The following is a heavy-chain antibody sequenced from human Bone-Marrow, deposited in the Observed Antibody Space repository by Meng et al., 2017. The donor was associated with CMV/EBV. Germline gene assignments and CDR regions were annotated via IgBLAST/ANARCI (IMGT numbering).Heavy chain of an antibody. V-gene: IGHV5-51*01. CDR1: FTGDW. Sequence: FTGDWIGWVRQMPGKGLGWMGIIYPGDSDTSYSPSFRGQVTISADKSISTAYLQWSSLKASDTAMYYCARGGDCSSTSCLQPENWFDPWGQGTLVTVSS. D-gene: IGHD2-2*01. CDR2: IYPGDSDT. CDR3: ARGGDCSSTSCLQPENWFDP. J-gene: IGHJ5*02.